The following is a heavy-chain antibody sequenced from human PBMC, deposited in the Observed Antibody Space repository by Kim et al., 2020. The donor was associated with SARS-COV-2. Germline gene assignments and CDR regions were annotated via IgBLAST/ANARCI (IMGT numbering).Heavy chain of an antibody. J-gene: IGHJ4*02. Sequence: ASVKVSCKASGYTFTTYGITWVRQAPGQGLEWMGWISTYNGNTNYARKLQDRVIMTTDTSTSTAYMELRSLRSDDTAVYYCARGQWSQSVVDYWGQGTLVTVSS. D-gene: IGHD6-19*01. CDR2: ISTYNGNT. V-gene: IGHV1-18*01. CDR3: ARGQWSQSVVDY. CDR1: GYTFTTYG.